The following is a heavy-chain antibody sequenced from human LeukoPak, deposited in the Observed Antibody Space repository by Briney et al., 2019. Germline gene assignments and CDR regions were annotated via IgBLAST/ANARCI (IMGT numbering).Heavy chain of an antibody. CDR1: GYAFSSYG. J-gene: IGHJ4*02. V-gene: IGHV1-18*01. D-gene: IGHD3-16*01. CDR2: ISVNNGNT. Sequence: GASVKVSCKASGYAFSSYGISWVRQAPGQGLEWMGWISVNNGNTNYAQKLQGRVTMTTDTSTSTAYMELRSLRSDDTAVYYCARDRDLGDPGRFDYWGQGTLVTVSS. CDR3: ARDRDLGDPGRFDY.